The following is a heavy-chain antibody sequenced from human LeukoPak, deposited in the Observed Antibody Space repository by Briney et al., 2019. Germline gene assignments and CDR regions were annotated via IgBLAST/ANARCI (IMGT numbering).Heavy chain of an antibody. V-gene: IGHV5-51*01. CDR1: GYSFTSYW. D-gene: IGHD5-18*01. CDR2: ICPGDSDT. CDR3: ARRGQLWSLDY. Sequence: GESLKIPCKGSGYSFTSYWIGWVRQMPGKGLEWMGIICPGDSDTRYSPSFQGQVTISADKSITTAYLQWSSLKASDTAMYYCARRGQLWSLDYWGQGTLVTVSS. J-gene: IGHJ4*02.